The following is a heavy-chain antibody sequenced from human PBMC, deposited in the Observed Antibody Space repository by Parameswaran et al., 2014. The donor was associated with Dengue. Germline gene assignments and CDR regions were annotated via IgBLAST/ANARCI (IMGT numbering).Heavy chain of an antibody. D-gene: IGHD3-22*01. J-gene: IGHJ6*02. CDR1: GGSISSSSYY. Sequence: SETLSLTCTVSGGSISSSSYYWGWIRQPPGKGLEWIGSIYYSGSTYYNPSLKSRVTISVDTSKNQFSLKLSSVTAADTAVYYCARLSYDSSGYYHGMDVWGQGTTVPSP. V-gene: IGHV4-39*01. CDR2: IYYSGST. CDR3: ARLSYDSSGYYHGMDV.